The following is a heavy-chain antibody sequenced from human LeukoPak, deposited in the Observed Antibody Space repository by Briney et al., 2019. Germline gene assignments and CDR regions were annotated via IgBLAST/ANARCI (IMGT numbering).Heavy chain of an antibody. Sequence: PSETLSLTCAVYGGSFSGYYWSLIRQPPGKGLEWIGEINHSGSTNYNPSLKSRVTISVDTSKNQFSLKLSSVTAADTAVYYCARGRYSSGWYAAFDIWGQGTMVTVSS. CDR3: ARGRYSSGWYAAFDI. V-gene: IGHV4-34*01. CDR2: INHSGST. D-gene: IGHD6-19*01. J-gene: IGHJ3*02. CDR1: GGSFSGYY.